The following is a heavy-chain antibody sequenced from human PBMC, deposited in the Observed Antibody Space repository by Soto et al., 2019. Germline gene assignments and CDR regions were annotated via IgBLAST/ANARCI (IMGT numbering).Heavy chain of an antibody. Sequence: PGGSLRLSCAASGFTFSSYDMHWVRQATGKGLEWVSAIGTAGDTYYPGSVKGRFTISRENAKNSLYLQMNSLRAGDTAVYYCAIVGGRGSGSRLYYYYYYGMDVWGQGTTVTVSS. CDR3: AIVGGRGSGSRLYYYYYYGMDV. D-gene: IGHD3-10*01. CDR1: GFTFSSYD. J-gene: IGHJ6*02. V-gene: IGHV3-13*04. CDR2: IGTAGDT.